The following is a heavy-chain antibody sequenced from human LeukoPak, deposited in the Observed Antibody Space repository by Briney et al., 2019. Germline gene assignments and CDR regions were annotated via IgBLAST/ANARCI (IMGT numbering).Heavy chain of an antibody. J-gene: IGHJ4*02. CDR3: ARYCGGSNCYSGFDY. V-gene: IGHV3-23*01. CDR1: GFTFISYV. Sequence: GGSLRLSCAASGFTFISYVMSWVRQAPGKGQEWVSSISGSGGGTYYADSVKGRFTISRDNSKNTVFLQMNSLRAEDTAVYYCARYCGGSNCYSGFDYWAREPLSPSPQ. D-gene: IGHD2-15*01. CDR2: ISGSGGGT.